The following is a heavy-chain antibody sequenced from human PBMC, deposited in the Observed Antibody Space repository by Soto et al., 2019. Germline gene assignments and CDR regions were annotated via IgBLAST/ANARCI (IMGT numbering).Heavy chain of an antibody. CDR3: ARDSDCISTSCHSYYYGMDV. J-gene: IGHJ6*02. V-gene: IGHV4-31*02. CDR2: IYYSGST. D-gene: IGHD2-2*02. CDR1: GGSISSGGYY. Sequence: SETLSLTCTVSGGSISSGGYYWSWIRQHPGKGLEWIGYIYYSGSTYYNPSLKSRVTISVDTSKNQFSLKLSSVTAADTAVYYCARDSDCISTSCHSYYYGMDVWGQGTTVT.